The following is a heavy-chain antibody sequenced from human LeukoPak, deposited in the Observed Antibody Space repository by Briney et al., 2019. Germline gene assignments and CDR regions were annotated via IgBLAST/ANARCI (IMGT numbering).Heavy chain of an antibody. CDR3: ARDETAATGIAMDV. J-gene: IGHJ6*02. D-gene: IGHD6-13*01. CDR2: INLNSGVT. CDR1: GSTFTTYH. Sequence: ASVTVSCNASGSTFTTYHFHWVRLAPGQPLKWMGWINLNSGVTRYAQKFQDRVTMTRDTSITTAYMELSRLRSDDTAVYYCARDETAATGIAMDVWGQGTTVTVSS. V-gene: IGHV1-2*02.